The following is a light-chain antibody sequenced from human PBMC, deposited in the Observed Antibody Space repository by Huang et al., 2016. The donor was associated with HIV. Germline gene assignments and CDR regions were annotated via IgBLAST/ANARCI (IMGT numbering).Light chain of an antibody. Sequence: EIVLTQSPGSLSLSPGERATLSCRASQSVSSTYLAWYQQKPGQAPRLLIYSASSRATGIPDRFSGSGSGTDFTLTIRRLEPEDFAVYYCQQYGSSPPLTFGGGTKVEIK. CDR1: QSVSSTY. J-gene: IGKJ4*01. CDR3: QQYGSSPPLT. CDR2: SAS. V-gene: IGKV3-20*01.